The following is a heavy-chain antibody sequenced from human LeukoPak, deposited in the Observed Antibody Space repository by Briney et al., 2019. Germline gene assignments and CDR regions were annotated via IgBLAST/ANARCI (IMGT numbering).Heavy chain of an antibody. CDR3: ARGRIAAAASAEFDY. J-gene: IGHJ4*02. V-gene: IGHV4-34*01. CDR1: GGSFSGYY. Sequence: SETLSLTCAVYGGSFSGYYWSWIRQPPGKGLEWIGEINHSGSTNCNLSLKSRLTISVDTSKNQLSLKLSSVTAADTAVYYCARGRIAAAASAEFDYWGQGTLVTVSS. D-gene: IGHD6-13*01. CDR2: INHSGST.